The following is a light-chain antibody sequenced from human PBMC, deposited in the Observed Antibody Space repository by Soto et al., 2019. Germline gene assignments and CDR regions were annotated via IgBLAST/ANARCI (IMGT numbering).Light chain of an antibody. CDR1: SSDIGAYNY. CDR3: SSYSGTSALYV. V-gene: IGLV2-14*03. J-gene: IGLJ1*01. Sequence: QSALTQPASVSGSPRQSIPIFCTGTSSDIGAYNYVSWYQQHPGRAPKLMISNVSNRPSGVSNRFSGSKSGNTASLTISGLQTEDEADYFCSSYSGTSALYVFGAGTKVTVL. CDR2: NVS.